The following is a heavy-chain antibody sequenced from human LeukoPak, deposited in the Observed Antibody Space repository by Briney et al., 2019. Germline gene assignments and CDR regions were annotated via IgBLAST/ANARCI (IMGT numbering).Heavy chain of an antibody. V-gene: IGHV4-34*01. CDR2: INHSGST. J-gene: IGHJ4*02. Sequence: PSETLSLTCAVYGGSFSGYCWSWIRQPPGKGLEWIGEINHSGSTNYNPSLKSRVTISVDTSKNQFSLKLSSVIAADTAVYYCARGRRWLQFSFDYWGQGTLVTVSS. D-gene: IGHD5-24*01. CDR1: GGSFSGYC. CDR3: ARGRRWLQFSFDY.